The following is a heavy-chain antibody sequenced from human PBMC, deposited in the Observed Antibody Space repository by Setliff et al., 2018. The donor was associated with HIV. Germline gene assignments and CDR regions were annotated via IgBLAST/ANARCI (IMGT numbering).Heavy chain of an antibody. Sequence: GESLKISCKGSGYGFSSYWIDWVRQAPGKGLEWVGLIRTQPYGVTTEYAASVKGRFTISRDDSLGIAYLQLNSLKSEDTAIYYCTRTPGAWQNYFDYWGQGTPVTVSS. CDR3: TRTPGAWQNYFDY. D-gene: IGHD2-15*01. CDR2: IRTQPYGVTT. CDR1: GYGFSSYW. J-gene: IGHJ4*02. V-gene: IGHV3-49*02.